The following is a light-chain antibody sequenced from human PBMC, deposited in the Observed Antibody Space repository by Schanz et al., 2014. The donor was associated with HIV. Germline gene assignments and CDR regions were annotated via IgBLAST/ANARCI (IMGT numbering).Light chain of an antibody. CDR1: SNDVGIYNL. V-gene: IGLV2-14*02. J-gene: IGLJ2*01. CDR3: SSFTRGTTPVI. Sequence: QSVLTQPASVSGSPGQSITISCTGTSNDVGIYNLVSWYQQHPGKAPKLTIYDVSNRPSGVSNRFSGSKSGNTASLTISGLQAEDEAVYYCSSFTRGTTPVIFGGGTKLTVL. CDR2: DVS.